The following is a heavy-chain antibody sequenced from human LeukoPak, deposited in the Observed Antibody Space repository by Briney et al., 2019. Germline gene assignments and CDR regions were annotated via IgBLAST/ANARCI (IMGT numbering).Heavy chain of an antibody. CDR2: VYYTGVT. Sequence: SETLSLTCTVSGGYIITSGHYWGWIRQPPGKELEWIGSVYYTGVTSTNPFFRSRMFISVDTSKNQFSLNLTSVTAADAAVYYCARERSSSGGHNWFDPWGQGTLVTVSS. D-gene: IGHD4-23*01. V-gene: IGHV4-39*07. CDR1: GGYIITSGHY. J-gene: IGHJ5*02. CDR3: ARERSSSGGHNWFDP.